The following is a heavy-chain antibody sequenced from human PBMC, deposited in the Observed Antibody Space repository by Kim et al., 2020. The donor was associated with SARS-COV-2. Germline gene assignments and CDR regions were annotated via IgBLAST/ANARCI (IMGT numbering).Heavy chain of an antibody. D-gene: IGHD3-9*01. CDR2: ISAYNGNT. CDR3: ARSRSTYDILTGYKVDY. J-gene: IGHJ4*02. Sequence: ASVKVSCKASGYTFTSYGISWVRQAPGQGLECMGWISAYNGNTNYAQKLQGRVTMTTDTSTSTAYMELRSLRSDDTAVYYCARSRSTYDILTGYKVDYWGQGTLVTVTS. CDR1: GYTFTSYG. V-gene: IGHV1-18*01.